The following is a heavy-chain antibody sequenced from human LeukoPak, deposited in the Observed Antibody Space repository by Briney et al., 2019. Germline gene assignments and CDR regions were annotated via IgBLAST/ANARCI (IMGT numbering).Heavy chain of an antibody. J-gene: IGHJ4*02. Sequence: PGGSLRLSCAASGFTYEDYTMHWVRQAPGKTLEWVALISWDGTTYYTDSVKGRFTISRDNSKNSLYLQMDTLRSEDTAFYYCVKDLSYESSGYVFEYWGQGAPVTVSS. D-gene: IGHD3-22*01. V-gene: IGHV3-43*01. CDR1: GFTYEDYT. CDR2: ISWDGTT. CDR3: VKDLSYESSGYVFEY.